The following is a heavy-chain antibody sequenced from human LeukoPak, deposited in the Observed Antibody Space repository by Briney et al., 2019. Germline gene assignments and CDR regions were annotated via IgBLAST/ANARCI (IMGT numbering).Heavy chain of an antibody. CDR2: MNPNSANT. D-gene: IGHD1-26*01. CDR3: AREASGSYYQDDY. V-gene: IGHV1-8*01. J-gene: IGHJ4*02. Sequence: ASVKVSCKASGYTFTSYDINWVRQATGQGLEWMGWMNPNSANTGYAQKFQGRVTMTRNTSISTAYMELSSLRSEDTAVYYCAREASGSYYQDDYWGQGTLVTVSS. CDR1: GYTFTSYD.